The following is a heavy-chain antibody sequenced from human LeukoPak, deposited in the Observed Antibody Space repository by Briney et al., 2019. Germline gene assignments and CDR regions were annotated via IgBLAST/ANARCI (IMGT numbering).Heavy chain of an antibody. CDR1: GFSFSSHS. D-gene: IGHD6-13*01. Sequence: GGSLRLSCAASGFSFSSHSMNWVRQAPGKGLEWVSSISSSDTYIYYADSVKGRFTISRDNARNSLYLQMNSLRAEDTAVYYCARDVSGSSSWVRFDYWGQGTLVTVSS. J-gene: IGHJ4*02. CDR3: ARDVSGSSSWVRFDY. CDR2: ISSSDTYI. V-gene: IGHV3-21*01.